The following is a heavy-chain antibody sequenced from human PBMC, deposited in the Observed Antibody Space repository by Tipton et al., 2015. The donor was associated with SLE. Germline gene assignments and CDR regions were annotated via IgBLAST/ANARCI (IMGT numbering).Heavy chain of an antibody. J-gene: IGHJ4*02. Sequence: TLSLTCTVSGGSISSGGYYWSWIRQHPGKGLEWIGYIYYSGSTYYNPTLKIRVTISVDTSKNQFSLKLSSVTAADTAIYYCARDPRSSWSLYFFDYWGQGTLVTVSS. V-gene: IGHV4-31*03. CDR1: GGSISSGGYY. CDR3: ARDPRSSWSLYFFDY. D-gene: IGHD6-13*01. CDR2: IYYSGST.